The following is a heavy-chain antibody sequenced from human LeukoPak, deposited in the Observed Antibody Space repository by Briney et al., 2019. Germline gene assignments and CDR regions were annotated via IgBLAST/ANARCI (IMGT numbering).Heavy chain of an antibody. CDR1: GGSISSYY. Sequence: SSETLSLTCTVSGGSISSYYWSWIRQPPGKGLEWIGYIYYSGSTNYNPSLKGRVTISVDTSKNQFSLKLSSVTAADTAVYYCARTITPDAFDIWGQGTMVTVSS. CDR2: IYYSGST. V-gene: IGHV4-59*01. J-gene: IGHJ3*02. D-gene: IGHD1-14*01. CDR3: ARTITPDAFDI.